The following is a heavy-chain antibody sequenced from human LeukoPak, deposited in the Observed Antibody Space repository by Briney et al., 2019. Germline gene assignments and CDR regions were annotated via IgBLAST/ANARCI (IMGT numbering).Heavy chain of an antibody. CDR3: ARGYYGSGSYYLFDY. Sequence: PSETLSLTCTVSGDSISSSSSYWGWIRQPPGKGLEWIGSMSYSGSTYYNPSLKSRVTISVDTSKNQFSLKLSSVTAADTAVYYCARGYYGSGSYYLFDYWGQGTLVTVSS. D-gene: IGHD3-10*01. J-gene: IGHJ4*02. CDR1: GDSISSSSSY. CDR2: MSYSGST. V-gene: IGHV4-39*01.